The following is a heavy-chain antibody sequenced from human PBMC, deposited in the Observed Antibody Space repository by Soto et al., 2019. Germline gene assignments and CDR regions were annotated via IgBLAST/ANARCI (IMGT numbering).Heavy chain of an antibody. CDR2: IIPIFGTA. Sequence: SVKVSCKASGGTFSSYAISWVRQAPGQGLEWMGGIIPIFGTANYAQKFQGRVTITADKSTSTAYMELSSLRSEDTAVYYCARAVVVVPAAMAPWFDPWGQGTLVTVSS. V-gene: IGHV1-69*06. CDR1: GGTFSSYA. J-gene: IGHJ5*02. D-gene: IGHD2-2*01. CDR3: ARAVVVVPAAMAPWFDP.